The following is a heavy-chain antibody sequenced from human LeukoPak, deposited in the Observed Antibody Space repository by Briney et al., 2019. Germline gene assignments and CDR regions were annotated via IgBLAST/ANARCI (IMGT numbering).Heavy chain of an antibody. CDR3: ARVKQWLSGWFDP. CDR1: GYTFTSYD. Sequence: GASVKVSCKASGYTFTSYDINWVRQATGQGLEWMGWMNPNSGNTGYAQKFQGRVTMTRNTSISTAYMELSSLRAEDTAVYYCARVKQWLSGWFDPWGQGTLVTVSS. D-gene: IGHD6-19*01. V-gene: IGHV1-8*01. J-gene: IGHJ5*02. CDR2: MNPNSGNT.